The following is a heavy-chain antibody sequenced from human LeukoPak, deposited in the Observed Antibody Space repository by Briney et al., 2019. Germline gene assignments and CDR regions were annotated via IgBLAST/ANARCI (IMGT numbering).Heavy chain of an antibody. Sequence: GGSLRLSCAASGFTFSSYAMHWDRQAPGKGLEWVAVISYDGSNKYYADSVKGRFTISRDNSKNTLYLQMNSLRAEDTAVYYCARVLRTALVYWGQGSLVTVFS. CDR2: ISYDGSNK. CDR3: ARVLRTALVY. V-gene: IGHV3-30-3*01. CDR1: GFTFSSYA. J-gene: IGHJ4*02.